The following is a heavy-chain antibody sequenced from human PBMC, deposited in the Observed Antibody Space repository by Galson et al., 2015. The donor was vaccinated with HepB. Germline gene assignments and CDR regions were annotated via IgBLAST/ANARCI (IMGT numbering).Heavy chain of an antibody. J-gene: IGHJ4*02. CDR1: GFTVSSNY. Sequence: SLRLSCAASGFTVSSNYMSWVRQAPGKGLEWVSVIYSGGSTYYADSVKGRFTISRDNSKNTLYLQMNSLRAEDTAVYYCASHYYYDSSGYYFDYWGQGTLVTVSS. D-gene: IGHD3-22*01. V-gene: IGHV3-66*04. CDR2: IYSGGST. CDR3: ASHYYYDSSGYYFDY.